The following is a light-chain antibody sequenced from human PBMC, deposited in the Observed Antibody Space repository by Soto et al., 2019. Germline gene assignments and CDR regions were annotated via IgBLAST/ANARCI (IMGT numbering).Light chain of an antibody. Sequence: QSVLTQPASVSGSPGQSITFSCTGTSSDVGGYNYVSWYQQHPGRAPKLMIYDVSNRPPGVSNRFSGSKSDNTASLTISGLQAEDEADYYCCSYTRSSTLVFGGGTKLTVL. CDR3: CSYTRSSTLV. J-gene: IGLJ3*02. V-gene: IGLV2-14*01. CDR1: SSDVGGYNY. CDR2: DVS.